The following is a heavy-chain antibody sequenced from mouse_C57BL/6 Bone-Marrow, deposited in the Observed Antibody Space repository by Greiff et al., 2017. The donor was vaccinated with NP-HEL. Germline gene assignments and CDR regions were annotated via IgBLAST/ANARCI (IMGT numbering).Heavy chain of an antibody. CDR1: GFNIKDYY. V-gene: IGHV14-2*01. J-gene: IGHJ1*03. CDR3: ARALSTTVVATDFDV. Sequence: EVKLVESGAELVKPGASVKLSCTASGFNIKDYYMHWVKQRTEQGLEWIGRIDPEDGETKYAPKFQGKATITADTSSNTAYLQLSSLTSEDTAVYYCARALSTTVVATDFDVWGTGTTVTVSS. CDR2: IDPEDGET. D-gene: IGHD1-1*01.